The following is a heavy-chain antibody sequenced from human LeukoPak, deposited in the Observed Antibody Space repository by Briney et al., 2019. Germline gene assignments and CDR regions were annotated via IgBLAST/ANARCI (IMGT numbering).Heavy chain of an antibody. Sequence: GGSLRLSCAASGFTFSIYWMSWVRQAPGKGLEWVANIKQDGSEKYYVDSVKGRFTISRDNAKNSLYLQMNSLRAEDTAVYYCARGEGVVWFDPWGQGTLVTVSS. CDR3: ARGEGVVWFDP. J-gene: IGHJ5*02. CDR2: IKQDGSEK. V-gene: IGHV3-7*01. CDR1: GFTFSIYW. D-gene: IGHD2-15*01.